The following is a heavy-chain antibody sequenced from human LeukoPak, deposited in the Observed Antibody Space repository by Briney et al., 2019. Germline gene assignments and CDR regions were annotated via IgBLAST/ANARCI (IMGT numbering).Heavy chain of an antibody. CDR1: GFTFSSYS. CDR3: ARDPSSSGYADY. Sequence: GGSLRLSCAASGFTFSSYSMNWVRQAPGKGLEWVSYIGRSGSTIYYADSVKGRFTISRDNAKNSLYLQMNSLRAEDTAIYYCARDPSSSGYADYWGQGTLVTVSS. V-gene: IGHV3-48*04. J-gene: IGHJ4*02. CDR2: IGRSGSTI. D-gene: IGHD3-22*01.